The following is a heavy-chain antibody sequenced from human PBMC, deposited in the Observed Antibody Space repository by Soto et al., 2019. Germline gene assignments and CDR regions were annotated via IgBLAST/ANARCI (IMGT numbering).Heavy chain of an antibody. CDR2: ISGSGGST. V-gene: IGHV3-23*01. J-gene: IGHJ3*02. D-gene: IGHD3-22*01. Sequence: PGGSMRLSCAASGFTFSSYAMSWVRQAKRKGLEWVLAISGSGGSTYYADSVKGRFTISRDNSKNTLYLQMNSLRAEDTAVYYCAKGRYYYDSSGLSADAFDIWGQGTMVSGSS. CDR1: GFTFSSYA. CDR3: AKGRYYYDSSGLSADAFDI.